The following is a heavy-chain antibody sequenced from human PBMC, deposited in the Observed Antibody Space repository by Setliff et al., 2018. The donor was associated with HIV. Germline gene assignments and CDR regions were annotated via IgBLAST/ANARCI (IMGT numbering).Heavy chain of an antibody. V-gene: IGHV3-9*01. CDR3: VKGGSLAGQFYYYMHV. CDR1: GFNFNNYA. D-gene: IGHD6-19*01. J-gene: IGHJ6*03. CDR2: ITWQGGVL. Sequence: GGSLRLSCEGSGFNFNNYAMHWVRQAPGKGLEWVSGITWQGGVLGYADSVKGRFTISRDDVRKSLYLQMNSLTTEDTASYFCVKGGSLAGQFYYYMHVWGRGTTVTVSS.